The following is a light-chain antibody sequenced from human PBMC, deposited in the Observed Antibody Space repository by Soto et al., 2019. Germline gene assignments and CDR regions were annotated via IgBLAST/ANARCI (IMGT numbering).Light chain of an antibody. Sequence: QSALTQPRSVSGSPGQSVTISCTGTSHDVGGYAYVSWYQQHPGKAPKLIIYDVSKRPSGVSDRFSGSKSGNTASLTISGLQAEDEADYYCCSYAGTYSYVFGTGTKVTVL. CDR2: DVS. CDR1: SHDVGGYAY. CDR3: CSYAGTYSYV. J-gene: IGLJ1*01. V-gene: IGLV2-11*01.